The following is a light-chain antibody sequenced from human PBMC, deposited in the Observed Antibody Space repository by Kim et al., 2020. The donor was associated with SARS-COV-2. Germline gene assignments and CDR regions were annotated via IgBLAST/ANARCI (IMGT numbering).Light chain of an antibody. CDR1: MDIRNY. CDR3: QQYDNPPFT. V-gene: IGKV1-33*01. Sequence: DIQMTQSPSSLSTSVGDRVTITCQASMDIRNYLNWYQQKPGKAPKLLIYDAYNLEAGVPSRFSGSGAGSHFTFTISSLQPEDIATYYCQQYDNPPFTFGQGTKLEI. J-gene: IGKJ2*01. CDR2: DAY.